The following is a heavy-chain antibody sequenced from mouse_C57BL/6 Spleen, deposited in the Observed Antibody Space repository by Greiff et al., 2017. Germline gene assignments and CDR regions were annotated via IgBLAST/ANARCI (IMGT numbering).Heavy chain of an antibody. V-gene: IGHV2-5*01. CDR2: IWRGGST. CDR3: AKNANWDVRSAMDY. J-gene: IGHJ4*01. Sequence: VQLQQSGPGLVQPSQSLSITCTVSGFSLTSYGVHWVRQSPGKGLEWLGVIWRGGSTDYNAAFMSRLSITKDNSKSQVFFKMNSLQADDTAIYYCAKNANWDVRSAMDYWGQGTSVTVSS. CDR1: GFSLTSYG. D-gene: IGHD4-1*01.